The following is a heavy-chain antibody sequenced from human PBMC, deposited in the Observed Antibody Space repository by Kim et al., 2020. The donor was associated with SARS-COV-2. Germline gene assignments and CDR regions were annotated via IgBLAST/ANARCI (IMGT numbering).Heavy chain of an antibody. Sequence: GGSLRLSCAASGFTFSSYEMNWVRQAPGKGLEWVSYISSSGSTIYYADSVKGRFTISRDNAKNSLYLQMNSLRAEDTAVYYCARDGMQRSFYRSRGWFDPWGQGTLVTVSS. CDR1: GFTFSSYE. CDR2: ISSSGSTI. J-gene: IGHJ5*02. D-gene: IGHD3-16*02. V-gene: IGHV3-48*03. CDR3: ARDGMQRSFYRSRGWFDP.